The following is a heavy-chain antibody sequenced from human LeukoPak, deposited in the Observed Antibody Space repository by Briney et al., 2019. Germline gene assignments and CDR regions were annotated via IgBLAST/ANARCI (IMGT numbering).Heavy chain of an antibody. V-gene: IGHV1-18*01. J-gene: IGHJ6*03. CDR1: GYTFTSYG. CDR2: INAYNDNT. D-gene: IGHD2-2*01. CDR3: ARAFYCSSTSCYFNYYYYYMDV. Sequence: GASVKVPCKTSGYTFTSYGISWVRQAPGQGLEGMGWINAYNDNTNYAQKLQGRVTMTTDTSTSTAYMELRSLRSDDTAVYYCARAFYCSSTSCYFNYYYYYMDVWGKGTTVTVSS.